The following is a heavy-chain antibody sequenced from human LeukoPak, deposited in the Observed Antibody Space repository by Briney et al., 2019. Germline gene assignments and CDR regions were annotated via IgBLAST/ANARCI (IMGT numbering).Heavy chain of an antibody. J-gene: IGHJ5*02. CDR3: ARDDEYCSSTSCYPNNWFDP. D-gene: IGHD2-2*01. Sequence: GRSLRLSCAVSGFTLSRYWMSWVRQAPGKGLEWVANIKLAGSEKSSTDSVKGRFTISRDNAKNSLYLQMNRLRAEDTAVYYGARDDEYCSSTSCYPNNWFDPWGQGTLVTVSS. V-gene: IGHV3-7*01. CDR2: IKLAGSEK. CDR1: GFTLSRYW.